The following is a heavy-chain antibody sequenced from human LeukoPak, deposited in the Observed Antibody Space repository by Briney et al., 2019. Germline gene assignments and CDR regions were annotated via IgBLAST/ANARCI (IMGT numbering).Heavy chain of an antibody. CDR2: IIPIFGTA. D-gene: IGHD5-18*01. CDR1: GGTFSSYA. J-gene: IGHJ4*02. Sequence: SVKVSCKASGGTFSSYAISWVRQAPGQGLEWMGRIIPIFGTANYAQKFQGRVTITTDDSTSTAYMELSSLRSEDTAVYYCARAVSVGDTAIVLWGQGTLVTVSS. CDR3: ARAVSVGDTAIVL. V-gene: IGHV1-69*05.